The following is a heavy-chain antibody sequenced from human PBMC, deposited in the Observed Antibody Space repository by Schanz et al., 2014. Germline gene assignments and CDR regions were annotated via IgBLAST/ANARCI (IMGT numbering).Heavy chain of an antibody. D-gene: IGHD6-13*01. J-gene: IGHJ4*02. CDR1: GYTFNNHG. Sequence: QVQLVQSGAEVKKPGASVKVSCKASGYTFNNHGISWVRQAPGQGLEWMGKINPSSGTTRIAQKFQGRVTMTRDTSTSTVYMELSSLRSEDTAVYYCARDGEAAAGCDYWGQGTLVTVSS. CDR3: ARDGEAAAGCDY. CDR2: INPSSGTT. V-gene: IGHV1-46*02.